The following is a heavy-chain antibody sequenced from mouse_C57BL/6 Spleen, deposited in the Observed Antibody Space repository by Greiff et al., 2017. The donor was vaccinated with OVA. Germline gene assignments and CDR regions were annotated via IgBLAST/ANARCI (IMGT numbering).Heavy chain of an antibody. Sequence: VKLMESGEGLVKPGGSLKLSCAASGFTFSSYAMSWVRQTPEKRLEWVAYISSGGDYIYYADTVKGRFTISRDTARNTLYLQMSSLKSEDTAMYYCTRGWLPLFDYWGQGTTLTVSS. J-gene: IGHJ2*01. CDR2: ISSGGDYI. CDR1: GFTFSSYA. CDR3: TRGWLPLFDY. D-gene: IGHD2-2*01. V-gene: IGHV5-9-1*02.